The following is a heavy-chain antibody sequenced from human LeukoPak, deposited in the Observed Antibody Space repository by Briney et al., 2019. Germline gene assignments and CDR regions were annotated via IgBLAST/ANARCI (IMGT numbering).Heavy chain of an antibody. D-gene: IGHD1-14*01. V-gene: IGHV3-11*04. J-gene: IGHJ6*03. CDR1: GFTFSDYY. CDR3: ARSGRYYYYRDV. Sequence: SGGSLRLSCAASGFTFSDYYMSWIRQAPGKGLEWLSYIGSSNTIYSADSVKGRFTISRDNAKNSLYLQMNSLRAEDTAVYYCARSGRYYYYRDVGGKGTTAPVSS. CDR2: IGSSNTI.